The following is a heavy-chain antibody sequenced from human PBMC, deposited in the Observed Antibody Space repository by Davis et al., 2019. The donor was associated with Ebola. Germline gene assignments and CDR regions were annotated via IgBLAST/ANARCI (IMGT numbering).Heavy chain of an antibody. Sequence: GGSLRLSCAASGFTFSSYSMNWVRQAPGKGLEWVSSISSSSSYIYYADSVKGRFTISRDNAKNSLYLQMNSLRAEDTAVYYCARDSGWFGELLYGWFDPWGQGTLVTVSS. CDR2: ISSSSSYI. V-gene: IGHV3-21*01. CDR1: GFTFSSYS. D-gene: IGHD3-10*01. J-gene: IGHJ5*02. CDR3: ARDSGWFGELLYGWFDP.